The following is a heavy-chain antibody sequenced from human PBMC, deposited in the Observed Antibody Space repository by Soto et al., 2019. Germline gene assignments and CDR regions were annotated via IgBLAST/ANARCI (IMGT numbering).Heavy chain of an antibody. CDR2: IYRGGST. CDR1: GLTVSSNY. D-gene: IGHD2-15*01. CDR3: ARAGEYCSGGTCYYDAFDL. V-gene: IGHV3-53*04. J-gene: IGHJ3*01. Sequence: LSLTCAASGLTVSSNYMSWVRQAPGKGLEWVSIIYRGGSTYYADSVKGRFSISRHNSKNTLYLQMNSLRAEDTAVYYCARAGEYCSGGTCYYDAFDLWGQGTMVTVSS.